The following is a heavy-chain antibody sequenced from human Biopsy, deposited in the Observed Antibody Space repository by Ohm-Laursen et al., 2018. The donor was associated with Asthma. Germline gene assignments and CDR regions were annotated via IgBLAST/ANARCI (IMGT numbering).Heavy chain of an antibody. V-gene: IGHV1-3*04. CDR2: VNTGNGDT. Sequence: ASVTVSCKPSGYNFISFAIHWVRQAPGQRLEWMGWVNTGNGDTKYSQKFQGRVTITRDTSASTAHMELRSLRSEDTATYYCARTYYDFLTGQVKDVFGVWGQGTMVTVSS. CDR1: GYNFISFA. CDR3: ARTYYDFLTGQVKDVFGV. J-gene: IGHJ3*01. D-gene: IGHD3-9*01.